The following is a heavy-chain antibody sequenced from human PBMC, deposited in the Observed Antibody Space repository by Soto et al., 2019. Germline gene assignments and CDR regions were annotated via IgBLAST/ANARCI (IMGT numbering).Heavy chain of an antibody. Sequence: GGSLRLSCTAPGFTFSDYTMNWVRQAPGKGLEWVSSISSGSSYINYADSVKGRFTVSRHNAEKSLYLQMNSLSPEDTAFYYCARDVETSMDGLNFFDPWGQGTLVTVSS. J-gene: IGHJ5*02. V-gene: IGHV3-21*01. CDR2: ISSGSSYI. D-gene: IGHD5-18*01. CDR1: GFTFSDYT. CDR3: ARDVETSMDGLNFFDP.